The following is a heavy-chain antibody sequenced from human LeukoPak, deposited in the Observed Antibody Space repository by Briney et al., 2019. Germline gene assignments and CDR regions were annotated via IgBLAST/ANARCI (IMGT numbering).Heavy chain of an antibody. CDR1: GGSISSGSYY. CDR2: IYTSGST. D-gene: IGHD4-11*01. CDR3: ARAQHARRDYSNYYYYYYMDV. J-gene: IGHJ6*03. V-gene: IGHV4-61*02. Sequence: SETLSLTCTVSGGSISSGSYYWSWIRQPAGKGLEWIGRIYTSGSTNYNPSLKSRVTISVDTSKNQFSLKLSSVTAADTAVYYCARAQHARRDYSNYYYYYYMDVWGKGTTVTVSS.